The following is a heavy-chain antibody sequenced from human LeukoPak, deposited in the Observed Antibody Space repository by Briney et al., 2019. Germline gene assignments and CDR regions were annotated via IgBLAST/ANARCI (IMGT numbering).Heavy chain of an antibody. Sequence: ASVKVSCKASGYTFTSHDINWVRQATGQGLEWMGWMNPNSGNTGYAQKFQGRVTMTRDTSINTAYMELHSLRSEDTAVYYCAGRITGTPFDYWGQGTLVTVSP. J-gene: IGHJ4*02. CDR3: AGRITGTPFDY. D-gene: IGHD1-20*01. V-gene: IGHV1-8*01. CDR2: MNPNSGNT. CDR1: GYTFTSHD.